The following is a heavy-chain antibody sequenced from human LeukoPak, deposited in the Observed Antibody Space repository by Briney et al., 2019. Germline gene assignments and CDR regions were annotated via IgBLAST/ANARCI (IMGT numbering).Heavy chain of an antibody. CDR2: IYYSGST. J-gene: IGHJ5*02. V-gene: IGHV4-39*01. CDR1: GGSISSSSYY. CDR3: ARHIGYGDSGIDP. D-gene: IGHD4-17*01. Sequence: SETLSLTCTVSGGSISSSSYYWGWIRQPPGKGLVWIGSIYYSGSTYYHPSLKSRVTISVNTSKNQFSLKLSSVTAADTAVYYCARHIGYGDSGIDPWGQGTLVTVSS.